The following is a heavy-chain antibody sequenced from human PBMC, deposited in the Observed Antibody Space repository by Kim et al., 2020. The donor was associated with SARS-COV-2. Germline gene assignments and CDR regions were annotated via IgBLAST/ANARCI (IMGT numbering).Heavy chain of an antibody. V-gene: IGHV3-74*01. Sequence: GGSLRPSCAASGFTFSSYWMHWVRQAPGKGLGWVSHINSDGSSTSYADSVKGRFTISRDNAKNTLYLQMNSLRAEDTAVYYCARDYYFDRGVYYGVDGWG. CDR1: GFTFSSYW. CDR2: INSDGSST. D-gene: IGHD3-10*02. CDR3: ARDYYFDRGVYYGVDG. J-gene: IGHJ6*01.